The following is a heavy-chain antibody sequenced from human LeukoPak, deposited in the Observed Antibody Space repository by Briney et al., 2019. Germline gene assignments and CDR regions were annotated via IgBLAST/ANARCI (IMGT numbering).Heavy chain of an antibody. CDR3: VRGDDGSSGWLFDY. Sequence: KPSETLSLTCTVSGGSVSSGSYYWSWIRQPPGKGLEWFGYIYHSGSTNYNPSPNSRVTISVDTSNNQLSLKLSSVTAADTAVYYCVRGDDGSSGWLFDYWGQGTLVTVSS. D-gene: IGHD6-19*01. CDR1: GGSVSSGSYY. CDR2: IYHSGST. J-gene: IGHJ4*02. V-gene: IGHV4-61*01.